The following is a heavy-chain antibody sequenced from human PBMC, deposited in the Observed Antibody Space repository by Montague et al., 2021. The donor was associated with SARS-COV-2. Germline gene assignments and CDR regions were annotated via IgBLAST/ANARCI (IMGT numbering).Heavy chain of an antibody. CDR3: ARVRAVPAAMRIFSLGGGYSGMDV. CDR2: INHSGST. V-gene: IGHV4-34*01. J-gene: IGHJ6*02. CDR1: GGSFSGYY. D-gene: IGHD2-2*01. Sequence: SETLSLTCAVYGGSFSGYYWSWIRQPPGKGLEWIGEINHSGSTNYNPSLKSRVTISVDTSKNQFSLKLSSVTAADTAVYYCARVRAVPAAMRIFSLGGGYSGMDVWGQGTTVTVSS.